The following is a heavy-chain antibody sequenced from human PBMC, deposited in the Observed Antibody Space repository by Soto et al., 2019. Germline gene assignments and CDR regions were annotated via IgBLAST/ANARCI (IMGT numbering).Heavy chain of an antibody. V-gene: IGHV1-2*02. CDR2: INPNSGGT. CDR1: GYTFTGYY. J-gene: IGHJ6*02. CDR3: ARVVPNRYYYYGMDV. Sequence: ASVKVSCKASGYTFTGYYMHWVRQAPGQGLEWMGWINPNSGGTNYAQKFQGRVTMTRDTSISTAYMELSRLRSDDTAVYYCARVVPNRYYYYGMDVWGQGTTVIVSS.